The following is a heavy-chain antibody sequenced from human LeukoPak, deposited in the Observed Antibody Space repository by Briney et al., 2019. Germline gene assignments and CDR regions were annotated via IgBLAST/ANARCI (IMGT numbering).Heavy chain of an antibody. V-gene: IGHV3-23*01. D-gene: IGHD1-20*01. CDR3: ARAYNWNAPRGGVFDY. Sequence: GGSLRLSCAASGFTFSSYDMSWVRQAPGKGLEWVSAISGSGGSTYYADSVKGRFTISRDNSKNTLYLQMNSLRAEDTAVYYCARAYNWNAPRGGVFDYWGQGTLVTVSS. CDR2: ISGSGGST. CDR1: GFTFSSYD. J-gene: IGHJ4*02.